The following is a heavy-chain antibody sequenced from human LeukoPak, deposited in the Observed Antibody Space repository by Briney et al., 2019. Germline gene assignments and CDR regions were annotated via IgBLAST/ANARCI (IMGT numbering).Heavy chain of an antibody. Sequence: PGGSLRLSCAASGVSFSAYWMNWVRQAPGGGLEWVGNIKQDGSEQYYVDSVKGRFTISRDNAKNSLYLQRNSLRAEDTAVYCCAGGEYAGYWGQGTLVTVSS. CDR3: AGGEYAGY. CDR2: IKQDGSEQ. V-gene: IGHV3-7*02. J-gene: IGHJ4*02. CDR1: GVSFSAYW. D-gene: IGHD4-17*01.